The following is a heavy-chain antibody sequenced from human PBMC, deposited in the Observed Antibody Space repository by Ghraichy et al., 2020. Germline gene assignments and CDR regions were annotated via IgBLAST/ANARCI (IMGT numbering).Heavy chain of an antibody. CDR2: IHTSGST. CDR1: GGSISSGSYY. Sequence: LRLSCTVSGGSISSGSYYWSWIRQPAGRGLEWIGRIHTSGSTIYNPSLKSRVTVSVDTSKNQFSLNLNSVTAADTAVYYCARDLAVAPYNWFDPWGQGTLVTVSS. V-gene: IGHV4-61*02. J-gene: IGHJ5*02. CDR3: ARDLAVAPYNWFDP. D-gene: IGHD6-19*01.